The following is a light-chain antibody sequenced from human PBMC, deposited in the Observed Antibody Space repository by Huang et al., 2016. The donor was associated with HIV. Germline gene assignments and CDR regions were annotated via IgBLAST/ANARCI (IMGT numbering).Light chain of an antibody. J-gene: IGKJ1*01. Sequence: EIVLPQSPDFQSVTQKEKITITCRAIQRIGSSLHWYQQKPDQSTKLLIKYASQSISGVPSRFSGSGSGTDFTLTINSLEAEDAATYYCHQSSSPWTFGQGTKVEIK. CDR1: QRIGSS. CDR2: YAS. V-gene: IGKV6-21*02. CDR3: HQSSSPWT.